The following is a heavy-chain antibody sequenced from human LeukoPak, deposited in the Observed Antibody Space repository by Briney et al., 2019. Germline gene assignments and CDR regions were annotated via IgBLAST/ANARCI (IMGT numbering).Heavy chain of an antibody. J-gene: IGHJ5*02. Sequence: GASVKVSCKASGGTFSSYAISWVRQAPGQGLEWMGRIIPILGIANYAQKFQGRVTITADKSTSTAYMELSSLRSEDTAVYYCATTLAAAGTIDWFDPWGQGTLVTASS. CDR3: ATTLAAAGTIDWFDP. CDR1: GGTFSSYA. CDR2: IIPILGIA. V-gene: IGHV1-69*04. D-gene: IGHD6-13*01.